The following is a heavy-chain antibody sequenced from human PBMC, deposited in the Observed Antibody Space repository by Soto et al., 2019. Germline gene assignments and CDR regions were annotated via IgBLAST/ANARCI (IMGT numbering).Heavy chain of an antibody. V-gene: IGHV4-39*01. D-gene: IGHD2-15*01. CDR3: ARVKFCSAGSCYVGIDY. CDR1: GGSISSYY. Sequence: SETLSLTCTVSGGSISSYYWGWIRQPPGKGLEWIGSIYYSGSTYYNPSLKSRVTISVDTSKNQFSLKLSSVTAADTAVYYCARVKFCSAGSCYVGIDYWGQGTLVTVSS. CDR2: IYYSGST. J-gene: IGHJ4*02.